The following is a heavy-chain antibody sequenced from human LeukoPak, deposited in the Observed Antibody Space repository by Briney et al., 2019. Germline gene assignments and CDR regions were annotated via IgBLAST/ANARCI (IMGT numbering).Heavy chain of an antibody. Sequence: GGSLRLSCAASGFTFSSYAMSWVRQAPGKGLEWVSAISGSGGSTYYADSEKGRFTISRDNSKNTLYLQMNSLRAEDTAVYYCAKALGYCSSTSCHAFDYWGQGTLVTVSS. CDR2: ISGSGGST. D-gene: IGHD2-2*01. CDR3: AKALGYCSSTSCHAFDY. V-gene: IGHV3-23*01. CDR1: GFTFSSYA. J-gene: IGHJ4*02.